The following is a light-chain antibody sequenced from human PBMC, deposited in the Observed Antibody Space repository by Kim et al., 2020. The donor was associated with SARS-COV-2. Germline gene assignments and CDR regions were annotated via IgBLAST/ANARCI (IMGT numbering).Light chain of an antibody. CDR1: QSVSSY. CDR3: QQRSNWS. CDR2: DAS. Sequence: LSLSPGERATLSCRASQSVSSYLAWYQQKPGQAPRLLIYDASNRATGIPARFSGSGSGTDFTLTISSLEPEDFAVYYCQQRSNWSFGGGTKVDIK. V-gene: IGKV3-11*01. J-gene: IGKJ4*01.